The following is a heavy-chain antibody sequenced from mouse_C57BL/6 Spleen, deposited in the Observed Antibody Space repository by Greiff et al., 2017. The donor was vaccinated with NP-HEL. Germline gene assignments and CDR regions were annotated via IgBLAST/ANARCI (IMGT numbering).Heavy chain of an antibody. V-gene: IGHV3-6*01. CDR1: GYSITSGYY. J-gene: IGHJ3*01. CDR3: ARGRYFAY. Sequence: EVQLVESGPGLVKPSQSLSLTCSVTGYSITSGYYWNWIRQFPGNKLEWMGYISYDGSNNYNPSLKNRISITRDTSKNQFFLKLNSVTTEDTATYYCARGRYFAYWGQGTLVTVSA. CDR2: ISYDGSN. D-gene: IGHD2-14*01.